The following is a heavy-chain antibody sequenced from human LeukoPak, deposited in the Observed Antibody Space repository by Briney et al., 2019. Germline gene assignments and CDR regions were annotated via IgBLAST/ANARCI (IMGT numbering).Heavy chain of an antibody. CDR1: GYTFTSYG. J-gene: IGHJ6*02. CDR3: ARDEYCGSGSYYQFYYYYYGMDV. D-gene: IGHD3-10*01. CDR2: ISAYNGNT. V-gene: IGHV1-18*01. Sequence: ASVKVSCKASGYTFTSYGISWVRQAPGQGLERMGWISAYNGNTNYAQKLQGRVTMTTDTSTSTAYMELRSLRSDDTAVYYCARDEYCGSGSYYQFYYYYYGMDVWGQGTTVTVSS.